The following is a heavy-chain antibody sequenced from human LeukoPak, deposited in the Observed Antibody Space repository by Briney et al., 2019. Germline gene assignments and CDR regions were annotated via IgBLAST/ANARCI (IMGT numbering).Heavy chain of an antibody. D-gene: IGHD6-19*01. Sequence: GASVKVSCKASGYTFTGYYMHWVRQAPGQGLGWMGWINPNSGGTNYAQKFQGRVTMTRDTSISTAYMELSRLRSDDTAVYYCARRGWIGVAGNAVGWFDPWGQGTLVTVSS. V-gene: IGHV1-2*02. J-gene: IGHJ5*02. CDR1: GYTFTGYY. CDR2: INPNSGGT. CDR3: ARRGWIGVAGNAVGWFDP.